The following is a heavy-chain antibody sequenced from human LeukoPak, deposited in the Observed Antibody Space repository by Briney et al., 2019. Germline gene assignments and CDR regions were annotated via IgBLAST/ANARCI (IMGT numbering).Heavy chain of an antibody. V-gene: IGHV1-2*02. Sequence: VASVTVSCKASGYTFTGYYMHWVRQAPGQGLEWMGWINPNSGGTNYAQKFQGRVTMTRDTSISTAYMELSRLRSDDTAVYYCARESSSAAAGTSDYWGQGTLVTVSS. CDR3: ARESSSAAAGTSDY. D-gene: IGHD6-13*01. J-gene: IGHJ4*02. CDR1: GYTFTGYY. CDR2: INPNSGGT.